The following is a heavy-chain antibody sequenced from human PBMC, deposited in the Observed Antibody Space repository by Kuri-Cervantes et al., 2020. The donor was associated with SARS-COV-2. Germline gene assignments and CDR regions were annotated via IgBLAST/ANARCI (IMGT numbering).Heavy chain of an antibody. CDR2: ISGSGGST. CDR1: GSTFSSYA. Sequence: ETLSLTCAASGSTFSSYAMSWVRQAPGKGLEWVSAISGSGGSTYYADSVKGRFTISRDNSKNTLYLQMNSLRAEDTAVYYCAKDLGRPNWFDPWGQGTLVTVSS. V-gene: IGHV3-23*01. CDR3: AKDLGRPNWFDP. J-gene: IGHJ5*02.